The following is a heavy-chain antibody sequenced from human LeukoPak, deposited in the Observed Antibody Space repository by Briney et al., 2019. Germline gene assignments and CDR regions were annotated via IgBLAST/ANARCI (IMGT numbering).Heavy chain of an antibody. V-gene: IGHV1-24*01. CDR1: GYTLTELS. CDR2: FDPEDGET. Sequence: ASVKVSCKVSGYTLTELSMHWVRQAPGKGLEWMGGFDPEDGETIYAQKFQGRVTMTEDTSTDTAYMELNSLRSEDTAVYYCATTVVYSSGLPLGNFDYWGQGTLVTVSS. CDR3: ATTVVYSSGLPLGNFDY. D-gene: IGHD6-19*01. J-gene: IGHJ4*02.